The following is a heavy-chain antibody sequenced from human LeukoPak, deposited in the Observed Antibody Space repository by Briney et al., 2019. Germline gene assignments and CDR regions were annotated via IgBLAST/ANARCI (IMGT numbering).Heavy chain of an antibody. J-gene: IGHJ4*02. D-gene: IGHD3-10*01. CDR1: GGSISIYY. CDR2: IDSRGST. Sequence: SETLSLTCTVSGGSISIYYWTWIRQPPGKGLEWIGYIDSRGSTDYNPSLKSRVTMSVDMSKNHFSLELSAVTAADTAVYYCTRANGYGLIDYWGQGTLVTVSS. CDR3: TRANGYGLIDY. V-gene: IGHV4-59*01.